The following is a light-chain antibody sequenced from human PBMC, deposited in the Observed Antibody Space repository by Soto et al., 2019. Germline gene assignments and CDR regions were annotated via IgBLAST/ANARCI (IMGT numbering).Light chain of an antibody. Sequence: QSALTQPRSVSGSPGQSVTISCTGTSSHVGGYNYVSWYQQHPGKAPKLMIYDVSKRPSGVPDRFSGSKSGNTASLTISGLQAEDEADYYCCSYAGSFPVVFGGGTKVTVL. V-gene: IGLV2-11*01. CDR2: DVS. CDR1: SSHVGGYNY. CDR3: CSYAGSFPVV. J-gene: IGLJ2*01.